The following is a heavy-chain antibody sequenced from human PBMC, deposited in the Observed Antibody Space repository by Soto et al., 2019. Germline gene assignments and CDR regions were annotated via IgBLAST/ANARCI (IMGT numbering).Heavy chain of an antibody. V-gene: IGHV3-30*04. CDR2: VSHDGKTE. J-gene: IGHJ3*01. D-gene: IGHD2-21*01. Sequence: QVQLVESGGGVVQPGRSLRLSCAASGFTFSSYAMHWVRQAPGKGLEWVAVVSHDGKTEHHAAAVKGRFTLSRDTSANILSLQMNSLRDEDTAVYYCGREPYISGHYCGGCDVWGQGTMVTVSS. CDR1: GFTFSSYA. CDR3: GREPYISGHYCGGCDV.